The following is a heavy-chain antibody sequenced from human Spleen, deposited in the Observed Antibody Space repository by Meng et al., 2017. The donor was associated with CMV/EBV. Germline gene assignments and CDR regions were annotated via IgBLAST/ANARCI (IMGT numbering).Heavy chain of an antibody. CDR3: AKERAMITFGVVVPAPFDY. D-gene: IGHD3-16*01. J-gene: IGHJ4*02. Sequence: GESLKISCAASGFTFSNYGMHWVRQAPGKGLECVAFIRYDGSEKYYADSVKGRFTISRDNSKNTLYLQMNSLRAEDTAIYYCAKERAMITFGVVVPAPFDYWGQGTLVTVSS. V-gene: IGHV3-30*02. CDR2: IRYDGSEK. CDR1: GFTFSNYG.